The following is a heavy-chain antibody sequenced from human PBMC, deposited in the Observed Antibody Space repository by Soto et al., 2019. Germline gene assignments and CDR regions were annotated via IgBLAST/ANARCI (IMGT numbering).Heavy chain of an antibody. CDR3: ARRAFGSSRSFDI. D-gene: IGHD6-6*01. CDR2: INSDASSI. J-gene: IGHJ3*02. CDR1: GFTLSSYW. Sequence: EVQLVESGGGIVQPGGSLRLSCAASGFTLSSYWMHWVRQAPAKGLVWVSRINSDASSIDYADSVRGRFTISRDNAKNTLYLQMNSLRAEDTALYYCARRAFGSSRSFDIWGQGTMVTVSS. V-gene: IGHV3-74*01.